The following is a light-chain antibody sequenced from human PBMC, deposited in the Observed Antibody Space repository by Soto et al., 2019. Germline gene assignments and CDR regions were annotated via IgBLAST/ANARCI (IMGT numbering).Light chain of an antibody. J-gene: IGKJ4*01. CDR3: QQRSNWPPVLT. CDR1: QSVSSSY. V-gene: IGKV3D-20*02. Sequence: ESVLTQSPGALSLSPGERATLSCRAGQSVSSSYLAWYQQKPGQAPRLLIYGASSRATGIPDRFGGSGSGTDFTLTISSLEPEDFAVYYCQQRSNWPPVLTFGGGTKVDIK. CDR2: GAS.